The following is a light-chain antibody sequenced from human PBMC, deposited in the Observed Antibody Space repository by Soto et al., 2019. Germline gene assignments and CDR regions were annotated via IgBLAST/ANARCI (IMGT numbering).Light chain of an antibody. Sequence: EIVLTQSPATLSLSPGERATLSCRASQSVGRHLAWYQQKPGQAPRLLIYDASNRATGVPARFSGSGSGTDFTLSNSSLEPEDFAVYYCQQRNNWPPATFGGGTKVEIK. J-gene: IGKJ4*01. CDR2: DAS. V-gene: IGKV3-11*01. CDR3: QQRNNWPPAT. CDR1: QSVGRH.